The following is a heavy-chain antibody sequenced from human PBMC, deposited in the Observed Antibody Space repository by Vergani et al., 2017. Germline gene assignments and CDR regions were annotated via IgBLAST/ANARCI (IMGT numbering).Heavy chain of an antibody. CDR1: GGTFSSYA. CDR2: IIPIFGTA. J-gene: IGHJ5*02. CDR3: ARDRRGYCSSTSCSTPRGRFDP. V-gene: IGHV1-69*01. D-gene: IGHD2-2*01. Sequence: QVQLVQSGAEVKKPGSSVKVSCKASGGTFSSYAISWVRQAPGQGLEWMGGIIPIFGTANYAQKFHGRVTITADESTSTAYMELRSLRSEDTAVYYCARDRRGYCSSTSCSTPRGRFDPWGQGTLVTVSS.